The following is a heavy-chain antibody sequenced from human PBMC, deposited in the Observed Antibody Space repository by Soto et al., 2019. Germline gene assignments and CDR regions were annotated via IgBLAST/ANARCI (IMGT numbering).Heavy chain of an antibody. CDR1: GFTFSSYS. V-gene: IGHV3-48*01. J-gene: IGHJ4*02. CDR2: ISSSSSTI. Sequence: GGSLRLSCAASGFTFSSYSMNWVRQAPGKGLEWVSYISSSSSTIYYADSVKGRFTISRDNAKNSLYLQMNSLRAEDTAVYYCARDSAQGYYGSGSYYKDWGQGTLVTVSS. D-gene: IGHD3-10*01. CDR3: ARDSAQGYYGSGSYYKD.